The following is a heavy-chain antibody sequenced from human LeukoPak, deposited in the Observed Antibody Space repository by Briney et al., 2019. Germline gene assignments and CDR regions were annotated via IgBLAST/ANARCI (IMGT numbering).Heavy chain of an antibody. V-gene: IGHV4-39*01. CDR2: IYYSGST. CDR1: GGSISSASYY. CDR3: ARHGAQYYSGPGSYYTTANDY. J-gene: IGHJ4*02. D-gene: IGHD3-10*01. Sequence: SETLSLTCTASGGSISSASYYWDWIRQPPGKGLEWIASIYYSGSTYHNPSLKSRAIISVDTSKNQFSLKLSSVTAADTAVYYCARHGAQYYSGPGSYYTTANDYWGQGTLVTVSS.